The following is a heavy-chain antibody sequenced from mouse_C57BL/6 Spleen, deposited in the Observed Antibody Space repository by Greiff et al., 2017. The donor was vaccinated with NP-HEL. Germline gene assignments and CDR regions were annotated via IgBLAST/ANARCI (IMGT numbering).Heavy chain of an antibody. CDR2: IYPGDGDT. D-gene: IGHD2-3*01. J-gene: IGHJ4*01. CDR3: ARDDGYYEAMDY. CDR1: GYAFSSSW. Sequence: QVQLQQSGPELVKPGASVKISFKASGYAFSSSWMNWVKQRPGKGLEWIGRIYPGDGDTNYNGKFKGKATLTADKSSSTAYMQLSSLTSEDSAVYFCARDDGYYEAMDYWGQGTSVTVSS. V-gene: IGHV1-82*01.